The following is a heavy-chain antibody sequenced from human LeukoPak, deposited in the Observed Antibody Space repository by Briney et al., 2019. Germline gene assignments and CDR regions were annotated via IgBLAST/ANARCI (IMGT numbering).Heavy chain of an antibody. CDR3: ARDNGGNFDY. CDR1: GGSISSHY. CDR2: IYYSGST. V-gene: IGHV4-59*11. J-gene: IGHJ4*02. Sequence: PSETLSLTCTVSGGSISSHYWSWIRQPPGKGLEWIGYIYYSGSTNYNPSLKSRVTISVDTSKNQFSLKLSSVTAADTAVYYCARDNGGNFDYWGQGTLVTVSS.